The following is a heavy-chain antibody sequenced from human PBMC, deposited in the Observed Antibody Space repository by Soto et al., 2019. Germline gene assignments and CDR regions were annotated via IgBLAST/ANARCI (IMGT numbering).Heavy chain of an antibody. Sequence: SYTLSLTCTVSGGSIIGSISYWGLIRQPPEKGLEWIGSIYSGGATSYSPSLKTRVNLSVDTSKNQFSLNMTSATAADTAVYLCARDSPYGDIPVDWWGQGAL. V-gene: IGHV4-39*02. CDR3: ARDSPYGDIPVDW. CDR2: IYSGGAT. CDR1: GGSIIGSISY. J-gene: IGHJ4*02. D-gene: IGHD4-17*01.